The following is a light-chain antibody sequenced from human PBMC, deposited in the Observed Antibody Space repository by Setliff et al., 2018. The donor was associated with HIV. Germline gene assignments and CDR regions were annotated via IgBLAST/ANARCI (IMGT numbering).Light chain of an antibody. CDR3: SSYTSSSTYV. Sequence: QSALAQPASVSGSPGQSITISCTGTSIDVGGYNYVSWYQQHPGKAPKLMISDVSKRPSGVSSRFSGSKSGNTASLTISGLQTEDEADYYCSSYTSSSTYVFGTGTKVTVL. CDR1: SIDVGGYNY. V-gene: IGLV2-14*01. J-gene: IGLJ1*01. CDR2: DVS.